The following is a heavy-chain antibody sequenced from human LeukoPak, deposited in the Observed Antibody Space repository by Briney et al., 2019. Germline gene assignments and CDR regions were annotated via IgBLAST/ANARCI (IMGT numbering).Heavy chain of an antibody. J-gene: IGHJ3*02. Sequence: ASVKVSCKVSGYTLTELSMHWVRQAPGKGLEWMGGFDPEDGETIYAQKFQGRVTITADESTSTAYMELSSLRSEDTAVYYCARESSPTRYYYDSSGKGSDAFDIWGQGTMVTVSS. CDR3: ARESSPTRYYYDSSGKGSDAFDI. V-gene: IGHV1-24*01. CDR2: FDPEDGET. D-gene: IGHD3-22*01. CDR1: GYTLTELS.